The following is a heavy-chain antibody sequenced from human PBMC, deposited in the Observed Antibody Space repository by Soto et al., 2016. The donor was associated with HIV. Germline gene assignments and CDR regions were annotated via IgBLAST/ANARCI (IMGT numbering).Heavy chain of an antibody. CDR1: GGSISSSNW. J-gene: IGHJ3*02. CDR3: ARARRRWLQWEDHGFEI. CDR2: IYHRGST. Sequence: QVQLQESGPGLVKPSGTLSLTCGVSGGSISSSNWWSWVRQPPGKGLEWIGEIYHRGSTNYNPSLKSRVSISVDKSENQFSLRLTSMAAADTAVYFCARARRRWLQWEDHGFEIWGQGTMVTVSS. V-gene: IGHV4-4*02. D-gene: IGHD1-26*01.